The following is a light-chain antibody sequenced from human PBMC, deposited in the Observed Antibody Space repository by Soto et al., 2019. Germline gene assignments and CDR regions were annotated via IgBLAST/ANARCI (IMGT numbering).Light chain of an antibody. CDR1: QSIGSW. J-gene: IGKJ1*01. V-gene: IGKV1-5*03. CDR2: KAS. Sequence: DIQMTQSPSTLSASVGDRVIIVCRASQSIGSWLAWYQQKPGKAPKLLVYKASSLESGVPSRFSCSGSGTEFTLTSRSLQPDDFATYYCHQYNTYLWTFGQGTKVEIK. CDR3: HQYNTYLWT.